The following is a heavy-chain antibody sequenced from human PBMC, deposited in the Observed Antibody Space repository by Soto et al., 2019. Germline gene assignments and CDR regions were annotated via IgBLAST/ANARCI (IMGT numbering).Heavy chain of an antibody. J-gene: IGHJ3*02. V-gene: IGHV3-30*18. Sequence: PGGSLRLSCAASGFTFSSYGMHWVRQAPGKGLEWVAVISYDGSNKYYADSVKGRFTIPRDNSKNTLYLQMNSLRAEDTAVYYCAKDLGSSSWGAFDIWGQGTMVTVSS. D-gene: IGHD6-13*01. CDR2: ISYDGSNK. CDR3: AKDLGSSSWGAFDI. CDR1: GFTFSSYG.